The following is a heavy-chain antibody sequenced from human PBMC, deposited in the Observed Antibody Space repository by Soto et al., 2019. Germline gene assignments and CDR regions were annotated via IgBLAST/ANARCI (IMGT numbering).Heavy chain of an antibody. CDR1: GYTFTSYG. V-gene: IGHV1-18*01. CDR3: ARSVAAAVDFDY. CDR2: ISAYSGST. Sequence: QVQLVQSGAEVKKPGASVKVSCKASGYTFTSYGISWVRQAPGQGLEWMGWISAYSGSTNYAQKLQGRVTMTTDTSTSTAYRELRGLRSDDTAVYYCARSVAAAVDFDYWGQGTLVTVSS. D-gene: IGHD6-13*01. J-gene: IGHJ4*02.